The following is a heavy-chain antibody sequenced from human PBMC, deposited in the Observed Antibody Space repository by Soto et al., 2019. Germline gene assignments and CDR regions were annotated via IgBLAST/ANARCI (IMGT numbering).Heavy chain of an antibody. CDR3: AKSASRYSSSWYYFDY. J-gene: IGHJ4*02. V-gene: IGHV3-23*01. CDR2: ISGSGGST. D-gene: IGHD6-13*01. CDR1: GFTFSSYA. Sequence: GGSLRLSCAASGFTFSSYAMSWVRQAPGKGLEWVSAISGSGGSTYYADSVKGRFTISRDNSKNTLYLQMNSLRAEDTAVYYCAKSASRYSSSWYYFDYWGQGTLVTVSS.